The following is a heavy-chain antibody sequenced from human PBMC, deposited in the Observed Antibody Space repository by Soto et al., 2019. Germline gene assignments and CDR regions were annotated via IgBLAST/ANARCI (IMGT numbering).Heavy chain of an antibody. Sequence: GESLKISCKGSGYSFTSYWISWVRQMPGKGLEWMGRIDPSDSYTNYSPSFQGHVTISADKSISTAYLQWSSLKASDTAMYYCARQVVVVVAADYYYGMDVWGQGTTVTVSS. J-gene: IGHJ6*02. CDR3: ARQVVVVVAADYYYGMDV. D-gene: IGHD2-15*01. CDR2: IDPSDSYT. V-gene: IGHV5-10-1*01. CDR1: GYSFTSYW.